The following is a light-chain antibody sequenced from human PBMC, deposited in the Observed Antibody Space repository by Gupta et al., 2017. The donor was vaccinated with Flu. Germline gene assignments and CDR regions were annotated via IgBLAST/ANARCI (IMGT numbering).Light chain of an antibody. Sequence: TGSNVGVYNYVSWYQQYPGEAPKLILYEVSRRPSGASQRFSGSKSGTTASLTISGLQPEDEADYYCCAYGRGTSFVFGSGTKVSV. CDR1: GSNVGVYNY. J-gene: IGLJ1*01. CDR2: EVS. CDR3: CAYGRGTSFV. V-gene: IGLV2-14*01.